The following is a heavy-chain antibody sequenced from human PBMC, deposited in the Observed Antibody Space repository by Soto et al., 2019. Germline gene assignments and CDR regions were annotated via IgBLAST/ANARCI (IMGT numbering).Heavy chain of an antibody. J-gene: IGHJ6*02. CDR1: GGSFSGYY. CDR3: ARDPATVVTTDYYYYGMDV. V-gene: IGHV4-34*01. CDR2: INHSGST. Sequence: SETLSLTCAVYGGSFSGYYWSWIRQPPGKGLEWIGEINHSGSTNYNPSLKSRVTISVDTSKNQFSLKLSSVTAADTAVYYCARDPATVVTTDYYYYGMDVWGQGTTVTVSS. D-gene: IGHD3-22*01.